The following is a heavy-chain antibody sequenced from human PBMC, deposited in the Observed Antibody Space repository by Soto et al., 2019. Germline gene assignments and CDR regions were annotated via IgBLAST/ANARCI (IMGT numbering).Heavy chain of an antibody. CDR3: ARVTYGDYNFLDS. V-gene: IGHV1-46*01. D-gene: IGHD4-17*01. CDR1: ENTFTNFF. CDR2: VNPTFGVT. J-gene: IGHJ5*01. Sequence: QGLLIQSGAEVRRPGATVKISCKASENTFTNFFFHWVRQAPGRSLEWLGMVNPTFGVTKYEQRFQGRLTMTGDPSTSTVFLEVRVLTSNDTALYFCARVTYGDYNFLDSWGHGTLVTVSS.